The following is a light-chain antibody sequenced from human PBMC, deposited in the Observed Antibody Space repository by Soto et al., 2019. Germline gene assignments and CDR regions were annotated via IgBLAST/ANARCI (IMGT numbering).Light chain of an antibody. CDR2: EVS. CDR1: SSDVGAYNY. CDR3: SSYAGATRWV. V-gene: IGLV2-8*01. J-gene: IGLJ1*01. Sequence: QSVLTQPPSASGSPGQSVTISCTGTSSDVGAYNYVSWFQQHPGKAPKLMIHEVSKRPSGVPDRFSGSKSGNTASLTVSGLQAEDVADYYCSSYAGATRWVFGTGTKVTVL.